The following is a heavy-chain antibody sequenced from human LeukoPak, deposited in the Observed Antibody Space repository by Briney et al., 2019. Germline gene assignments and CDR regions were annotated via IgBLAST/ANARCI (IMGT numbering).Heavy chain of an antibody. CDR1: GFTFSSYG. V-gene: IGHV3-30*02. J-gene: IGHJ4*02. Sequence: GGSLRLSCAASGFTFSSYGMHWVRQAPGKGLEWVAFIRYDGSNKYYADSVKGRFTISRDNSKNTLYLQMNSLRAEDTAVYYCAKLVIKMATRPFDYWGQGTLVTVSS. CDR3: AKLVIKMATRPFDY. D-gene: IGHD5-24*01. CDR2: IRYDGSNK.